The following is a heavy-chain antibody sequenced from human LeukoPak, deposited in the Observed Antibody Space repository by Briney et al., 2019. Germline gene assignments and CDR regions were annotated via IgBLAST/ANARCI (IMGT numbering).Heavy chain of an antibody. V-gene: IGHV3-30*03. CDR3: ARAYGSGSSYHPDY. CDR1: GFTFSSYG. D-gene: IGHD3-10*01. Sequence: GRSLRLSCAASGFTFSSYGMHWVRQAPGKGLEWVAVISYDGSNKYYADSVKGRFTISRDNSKNTLYLQMNSLRAEDTAVYYCARAYGSGSSYHPDYWGQGTLVTVSS. CDR2: ISYDGSNK. J-gene: IGHJ4*02.